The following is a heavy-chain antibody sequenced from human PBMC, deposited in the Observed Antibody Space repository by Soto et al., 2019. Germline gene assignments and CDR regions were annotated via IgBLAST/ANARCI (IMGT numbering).Heavy chain of an antibody. D-gene: IGHD4-17*01. Sequence: QVQLVESGGGVVQPGRSLRLSCAASGFTFSSYGMHWVRQAPGKGLEWVAVISYDGSNKYYADSVKGRFTISRDNSKNTLYLQMNSLRAEDTAGYYCAKDHVGGDFTNWGQGTLVTVSS. J-gene: IGHJ4*02. CDR3: AKDHVGGDFTN. CDR1: GFTFSSYG. CDR2: ISYDGSNK. V-gene: IGHV3-30*18.